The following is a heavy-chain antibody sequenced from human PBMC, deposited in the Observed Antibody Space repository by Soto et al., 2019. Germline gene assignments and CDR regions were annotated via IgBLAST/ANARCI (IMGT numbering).Heavy chain of an antibody. J-gene: IGHJ4*02. V-gene: IGHV3-33*01. Sequence: PGGSLRLSCAASGFTFSSYGMHWVRQAPGKGLEWVAVIWYDGSNKYYADSVKGRFTISRDNSKNTLYLQMNSLRAEDTAVYYYARERLGMIVVFDYWGQGTLVTVSS. CDR3: ARERLGMIVVFDY. CDR1: GFTFSSYG. CDR2: IWYDGSNK. D-gene: IGHD3-22*01.